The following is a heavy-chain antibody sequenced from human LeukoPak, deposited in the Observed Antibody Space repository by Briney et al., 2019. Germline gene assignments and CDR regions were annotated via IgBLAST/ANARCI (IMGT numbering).Heavy chain of an antibody. J-gene: IGHJ4*02. V-gene: IGHV1-18*01. D-gene: IGHD2-2*01. CDR3: AREVEYQLPSDY. Sequence: ASVKVSCKASGYTFTSYGISWVRQAPGQGLEWMGWISAYNGNTNYAQKLQGGVTTTTDTSTSTAYMELRSLRSDDTAVYYCAREVEYQLPSDYWGQRTLVTVSS. CDR2: ISAYNGNT. CDR1: GYTFTSYG.